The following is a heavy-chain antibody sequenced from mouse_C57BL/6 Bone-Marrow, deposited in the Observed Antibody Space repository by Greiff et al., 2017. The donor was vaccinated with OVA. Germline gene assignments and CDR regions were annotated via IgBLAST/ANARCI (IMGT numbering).Heavy chain of an antibody. CDR2: ISSGSSTI. CDR1: GFTFSDYG. CDR3: ARELRYFDG. V-gene: IGHV5-17*01. D-gene: IGHD1-1*01. J-gene: IGHJ1*03. Sequence: VQLQQSGGGLVKPGGSLKLSCAASGFTFSDYGMHWVRQAPEKGLEWVAYISSGSSTIYYADTVKGRFTISRDNAKNTLFLQMTSLRSEDTAMYYCARELRYFDGWGTGTTVTVSS.